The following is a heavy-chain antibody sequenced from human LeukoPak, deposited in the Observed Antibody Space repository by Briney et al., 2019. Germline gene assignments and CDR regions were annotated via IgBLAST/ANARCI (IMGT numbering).Heavy chain of an antibody. CDR3: ARRLGYCSSTSCYFDY. Sequence: SETLSLTCTVSGGSISSSSYYWGWIRQPPGKGLEWIGSIYYSGSTYYNPSLKSRVTISVDTSKNQFSLKPSSVTAADTAVYYCARRLGYCSSTSCYFDYWGQGTLVTVSS. V-gene: IGHV4-39*01. D-gene: IGHD2-2*01. CDR1: GGSISSSSYY. CDR2: IYYSGST. J-gene: IGHJ4*02.